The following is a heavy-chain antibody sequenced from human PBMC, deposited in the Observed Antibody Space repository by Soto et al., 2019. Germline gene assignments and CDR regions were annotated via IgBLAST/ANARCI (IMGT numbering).Heavy chain of an antibody. D-gene: IGHD2-2*01. CDR1: GFTFSYYG. J-gene: IGHJ4*02. Sequence: QVQLVESGGGVVQPGKSLRLSCAASGFTFSYYGLHWVRHAPGNGLEWVAGISYDGSNRYYGDSVKGRFSISRDNPNNTLYLQMNSLRDEDTAVYYCAKGGRIPTSSVDYWGQGTLVTVSS. CDR3: AKGGRIPTSSVDY. V-gene: IGHV3-30*18. CDR2: ISYDGSNR.